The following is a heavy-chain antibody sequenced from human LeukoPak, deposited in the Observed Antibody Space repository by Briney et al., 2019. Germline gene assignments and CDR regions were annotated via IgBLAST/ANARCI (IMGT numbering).Heavy chain of an antibody. CDR1: GYTFTGYY. V-gene: IGHV1-2*06. CDR3: ATSSIAVAGTEGSDY. J-gene: IGHJ4*02. CDR2: INPNSGGT. D-gene: IGHD6-19*01. Sequence: ASVKVSCKAYGYTFTGYYMHWVRQAPGQGLEWMGRINPNSGGTNYAQKFQGRVTMTRDTSISTAYMELSRLRSDDTAVYYCATSSIAVAGTEGSDYWGQGTLVTVSS.